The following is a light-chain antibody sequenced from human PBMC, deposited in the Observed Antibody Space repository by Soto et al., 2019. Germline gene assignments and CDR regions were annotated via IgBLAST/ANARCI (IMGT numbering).Light chain of an antibody. CDR3: AAWDDSLSGPV. CDR2: KND. CDR1: SSNIGSNY. V-gene: IGLV1-47*01. J-gene: IGLJ7*01. Sequence: QSVLTQPPSASGTPGQRGTISCSGSSSNIGSNYVYWYQQLPGTAPQLLIYKNDQRPSGVPDRFSGSKSGTSASLAISGLRSEDEADYYWAAWDDSLSGPVFGGGTQLTVL.